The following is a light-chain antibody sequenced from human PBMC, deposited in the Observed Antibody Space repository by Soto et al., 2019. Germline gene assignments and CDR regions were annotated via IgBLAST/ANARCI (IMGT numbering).Light chain of an antibody. CDR1: QSVTSSY. J-gene: IGKJ1*01. Sequence: EIVLTQSPGTLSLYPGESATLSCRASQSVTSSYIAWYQQKPGQAPRLLIYRASTRATGIPDRFSGSGSVTDFTLIISRLEPEDCAVYHCQQYGSSPWTFGQGTKVEIK. CDR3: QQYGSSPWT. V-gene: IGKV3-20*01. CDR2: RAS.